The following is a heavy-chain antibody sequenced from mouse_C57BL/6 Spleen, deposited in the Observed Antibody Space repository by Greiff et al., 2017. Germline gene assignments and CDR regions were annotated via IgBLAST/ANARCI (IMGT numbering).Heavy chain of an antibody. CDR1: GYAFSSYW. J-gene: IGHJ4*01. CDR3: ARWDDGYCYAMDY. V-gene: IGHV1-80*01. Sequence: QVQLQQSGAELVKPGASVKISCKASGYAFSSYWMNWVKQRPGQGLEWIGQIYPGDGDTNYNGKFKGKATLTADKSSSTAYMQLSSLTSEDSAVYYGARWDDGYCYAMDYWGQGTSVTVSS. CDR2: IYPGDGDT. D-gene: IGHD2-3*01.